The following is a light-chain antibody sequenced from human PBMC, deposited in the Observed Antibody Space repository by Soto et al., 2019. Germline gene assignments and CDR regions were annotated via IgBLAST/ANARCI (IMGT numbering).Light chain of an antibody. V-gene: IGKV3-15*01. CDR1: QFVSTR. CDR3: QEYFQWPPGM. J-gene: IGKJ1*01. CDR2: DAY. Sequence: EIVVTQSPATLSASPGERVTLTCRANQFVSTRLAWYQQRPGQVPRLLIYDAYTRALGISARFSGSGSGTEFTLTISSLQSEDFALYYCQEYFQWPPGMFGPGTTVDIK.